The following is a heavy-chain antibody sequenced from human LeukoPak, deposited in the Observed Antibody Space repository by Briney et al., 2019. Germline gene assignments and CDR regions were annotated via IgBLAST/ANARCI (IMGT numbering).Heavy chain of an antibody. D-gene: IGHD6-13*01. V-gene: IGHV4-39*07. J-gene: IGHJ6*03. CDR1: GGSISSSSYY. Sequence: SETLSLTCTVSGGSISSSSYYWGWIRQPPGKGLEWIGSIYYSGSTYYSPSLKSRVTISVDTSKNQLSLKLSSVTAADTAVYYCARADSSSWKYYYYYYMDVWGKGTTVTVSS. CDR3: ARADSSSWKYYYYYYMDV. CDR2: IYYSGST.